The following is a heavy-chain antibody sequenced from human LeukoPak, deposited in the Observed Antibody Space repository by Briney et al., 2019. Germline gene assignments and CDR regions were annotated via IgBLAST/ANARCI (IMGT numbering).Heavy chain of an antibody. V-gene: IGHV3-48*02. D-gene: IGHD5-18*01. J-gene: IGHJ4*02. CDR3: AKEGSGDTANGFDY. CDR1: GFTFTSYN. CDR2: ISSGGSTI. Sequence: SGGSLRLSCAASGFTFTSYNMNWVRQAPGKGLGWVSYISSGGSTIHYADSVKGRFTISRDNGKNSLYLQMNSLRDEDTAVYYCAKEGSGDTANGFDYWGQGTPVTVPS.